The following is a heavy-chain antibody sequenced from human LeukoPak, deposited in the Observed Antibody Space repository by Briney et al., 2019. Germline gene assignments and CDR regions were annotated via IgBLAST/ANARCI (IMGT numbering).Heavy chain of an antibody. D-gene: IGHD2-2*01. V-gene: IGHV1-2*02. Sequence: ASVKVSCKASGYTFSGCYFHWVRQAPGEGFEWMGWINPNGGGTNYAQKFQGRVTMTRDTSISTAYMELTRLRSDDTAVYYCARALDALMAPDYWGQGTLVTVSS. J-gene: IGHJ4*02. CDR1: GYTFSGCY. CDR3: ARALDALMAPDY. CDR2: INPNGGGT.